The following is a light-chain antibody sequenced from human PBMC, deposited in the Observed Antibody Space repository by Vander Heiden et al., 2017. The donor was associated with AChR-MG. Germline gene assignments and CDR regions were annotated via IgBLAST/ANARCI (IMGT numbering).Light chain of an antibody. CDR2: RAY. CDR1: QNIASS. Sequence: EIVLTHSPATLSVSPGERATLSCRASQNIASSLAWYQQKPGQSPRLLMSRAYTRATGIPARFSGSGSGTEFTLTISSLQSEDSAVYYCQQYDDWPRGTFGQGTRLEIK. V-gene: IGKV3-15*01. J-gene: IGKJ5*01. CDR3: QQYDDWPRGT.